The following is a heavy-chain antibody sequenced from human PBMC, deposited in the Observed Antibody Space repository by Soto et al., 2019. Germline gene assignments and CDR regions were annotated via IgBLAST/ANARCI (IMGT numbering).Heavy chain of an antibody. V-gene: IGHV1-69*01. CDR2: LIPIFGTA. Sequence: QVQLVQSGAEVKKPGSSVKVSCKASGGTFSSSAISWVRQAPGQGLEWMGGLIPIFGTANYAQKFQGRVTLTADESASRAYMELSSLRSEDTAVYYCARGENWGAGERWGQGTLVTVSS. CDR1: GGTFSSSA. D-gene: IGHD7-27*01. CDR3: ARGENWGAGER. J-gene: IGHJ4*02.